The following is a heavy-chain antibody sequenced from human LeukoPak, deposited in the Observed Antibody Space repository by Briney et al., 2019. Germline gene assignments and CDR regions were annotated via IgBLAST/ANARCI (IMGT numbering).Heavy chain of an antibody. D-gene: IGHD1-1*01. J-gene: IGHJ4*02. CDR3: AKSRSGSANWALQIFDN. V-gene: IGHV3-21*03. CDR2: ISSSSSYI. CDR1: GFTFSSYS. Sequence: GGSLRLSCAASGFTFSSYSMNWVRQAPGKGLEWVLSISSSSSYIYYADSVKGRFTISRDNSKNSLFVQMNSLRAEDTAVYFCAKSRSGSANWALQIFDNWGQGTLVTVSS.